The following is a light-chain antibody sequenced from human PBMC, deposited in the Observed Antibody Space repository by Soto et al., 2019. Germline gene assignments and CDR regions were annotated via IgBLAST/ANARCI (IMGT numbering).Light chain of an antibody. V-gene: IGKV4-1*01. CDR1: QSVFSNSKNRNH. CDR3: QQSFSTPRT. CDR2: AAS. Sequence: DIVMTQSPDSLAVSLGERATINCKYNQSVFSNSKNRNHLNWYQHKQGKAXKXXIYAASSLQGGVPSRFSGSGSGTNLTLTISGLQSEDLETYVGQQSFSTPRTFGQGTKVDIK. J-gene: IGKJ1*01.